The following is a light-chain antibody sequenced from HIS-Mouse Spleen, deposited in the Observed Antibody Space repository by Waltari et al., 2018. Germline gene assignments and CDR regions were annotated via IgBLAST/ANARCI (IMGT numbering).Light chain of an antibody. CDR1: NIGSKS. CDR2: DDS. CDR3: QVWDSSSDHPYV. V-gene: IGLV3-21*03. Sequence: SYVLTQPPSVSVAPGKTARITCGGNNIGSKSVHWYQQKPGQAPVLVVYDDSDRPSGIPRRFSCSNSGNTATLTISRVEAGDEADYYCQVWDSSSDHPYVFGTGTKVTVL. J-gene: IGLJ1*01.